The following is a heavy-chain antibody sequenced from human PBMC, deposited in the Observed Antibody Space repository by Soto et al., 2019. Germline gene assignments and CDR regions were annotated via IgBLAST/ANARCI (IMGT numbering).Heavy chain of an antibody. J-gene: IGHJ5*02. D-gene: IGHD3-3*01. CDR1: GGSISSYY. Sequence: AXETLSLTGTVSGGSISSYYWSWIRQPPGKGLEWIGYIYYSGSTNYNPSLKSRVTISVDTSKNQFSLKLSSVTAADTAVYYCARVLGSGYHENDNWFDPWGQGTLVTVSS. V-gene: IGHV4-59*01. CDR2: IYYSGST. CDR3: ARVLGSGYHENDNWFDP.